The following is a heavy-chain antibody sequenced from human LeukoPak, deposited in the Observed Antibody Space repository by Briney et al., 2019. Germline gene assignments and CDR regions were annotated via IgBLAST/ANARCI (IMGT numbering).Heavy chain of an antibody. J-gene: IGHJ5*02. Sequence: GGSVRLSCVASGLTFSSNSMSWVRQPPGMGLEWVSGISVSGITVYADSVKGRLTISRDNSKNTLYLQMNNLRAEDTALYYCAKGFSVRGRFDPWGQGTQVTVSS. D-gene: IGHD2-15*01. CDR3: AKGFSVRGRFDP. CDR2: ISVSGIT. V-gene: IGHV3-23*01. CDR1: GLTFSSNS.